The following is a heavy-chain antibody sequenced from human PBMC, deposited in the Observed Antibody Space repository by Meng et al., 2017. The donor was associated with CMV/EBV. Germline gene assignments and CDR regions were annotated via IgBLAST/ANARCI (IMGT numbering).Heavy chain of an antibody. CDR1: GFTFSDYY. V-gene: IGHV3-11*04. CDR2: ISSSGSTI. D-gene: IGHD3-9*01. Sequence: GGSLRLSCAASGFTFSDYYMSWIRQAPGKGLEWVSYISSSGSTIYYADSVKGRFTISRDNAKNSLYLQINSLRAEDTAVYYCAREIFYDILTGYFPADAFDIWGQGTMVTVSS. J-gene: IGHJ3*02. CDR3: AREIFYDILTGYFPADAFDI.